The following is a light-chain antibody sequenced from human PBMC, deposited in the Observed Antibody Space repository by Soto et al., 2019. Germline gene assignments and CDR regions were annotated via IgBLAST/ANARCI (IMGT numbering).Light chain of an antibody. CDR3: QQSYSTPTT. J-gene: IGKJ1*01. Sequence: DIQLTHSPSFLSASVGDRVTITCLASQGISSYLAWYQQKPGKVPKLLIYAASTLQSGVPSRFSGSGSGTDFTLTISSLQPEDFATYYCQQSYSTPTTFGQGTKVDIK. CDR2: AAS. V-gene: IGKV1-27*01. CDR1: QGISSY.